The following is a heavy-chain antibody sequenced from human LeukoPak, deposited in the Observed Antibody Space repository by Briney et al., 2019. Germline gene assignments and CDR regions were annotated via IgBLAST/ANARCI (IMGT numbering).Heavy chain of an antibody. J-gene: IGHJ3*02. CDR2: ISVYSEKT. Sequence: GSLRLSCAASGFTSNNYAINWVRQAPGKGLEWVSGISVYSEKTKYADSVKGRFTISKDNSKNTVDLQMSSLRVDDTAVYYCAAENGGRVVGDDPFDIWGQGTMVTVSA. D-gene: IGHD3-22*01. CDR1: GFTSNNYA. CDR3: AAENGGRVVGDDPFDI. V-gene: IGHV3-23*01.